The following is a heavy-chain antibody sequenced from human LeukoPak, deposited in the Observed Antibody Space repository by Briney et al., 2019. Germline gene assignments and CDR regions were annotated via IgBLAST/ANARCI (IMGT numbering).Heavy chain of an antibody. CDR2: INHSGST. D-gene: IGHD6-13*01. J-gene: IGHJ1*01. CDR1: GGSFSGYY. V-gene: IGHV4-34*01. Sequence: SETLSLTCAVYGGSFSGYYWSWIRQPPGKGLEWIGEINHSGSTNYNPSLKSRVTISVDTSKNQFSLKLSSVTAADTAVYYCARGPSSWYLRYFQHWGQGTLVTVSS. CDR3: ARGPSSWYLRYFQH.